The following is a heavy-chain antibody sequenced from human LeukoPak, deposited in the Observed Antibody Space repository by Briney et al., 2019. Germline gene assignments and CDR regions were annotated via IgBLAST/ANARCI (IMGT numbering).Heavy chain of an antibody. V-gene: IGHV5-51*01. CDR2: IYPGDSDT. CDR3: ARGYGDYAGSFDI. J-gene: IGHJ3*02. Sequence: GESLKISCKGYGYSFTNYWIGWVRQMPGKGLEWMGIIYPGDSDTRNSPSFQGQVTLSADKSISTAYLQWSSLKASDTAMYFCARGYGDYAGSFDIWGQGTMVIVSS. CDR1: GYSFTNYW. D-gene: IGHD4-17*01.